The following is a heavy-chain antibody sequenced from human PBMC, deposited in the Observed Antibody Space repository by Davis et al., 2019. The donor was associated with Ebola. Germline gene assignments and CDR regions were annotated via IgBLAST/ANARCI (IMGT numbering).Heavy chain of an antibody. D-gene: IGHD1-26*01. Sequence: ASVQVSCNASGYTFTTHDTSCALYPTGQGLAWVGGKVLISCNTGYAQKFQGRVTMTRNTSINTAYMELCSLRSEDTAVYFCARDSSGVVGANDFDYWGQGGLVTVSS. J-gene: IGHJ4*02. V-gene: IGHV1-8*01. CDR2: KVLISCNT. CDR1: GYTFTTHD. CDR3: ARDSSGVVGANDFDY.